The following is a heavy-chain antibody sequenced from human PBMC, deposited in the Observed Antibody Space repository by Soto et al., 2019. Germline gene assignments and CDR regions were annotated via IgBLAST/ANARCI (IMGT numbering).Heavy chain of an antibody. CDR2: TYYRSKWYN. CDR1: GDSVSSNSVT. CDR3: VRLIGNSWLDY. J-gene: IGHJ4*02. Sequence: PSQTLSLTCAISGDSVSSNSVTWNWIRQSPSRGLEWLGRTYYRSKWYNDYAVSVESRITINADTSKNQFFLQLNSVIPEDTAVYYCVRLIGNSWLDYWGQGTLVTVS. V-gene: IGHV6-1*01. D-gene: IGHD6-13*01.